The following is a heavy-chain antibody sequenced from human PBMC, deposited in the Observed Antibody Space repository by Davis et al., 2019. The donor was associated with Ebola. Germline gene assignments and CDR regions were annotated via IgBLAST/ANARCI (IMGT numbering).Heavy chain of an antibody. J-gene: IGHJ4*02. CDR2: VHSTGST. D-gene: IGHD6-19*01. V-gene: IGHV4-61*08. Sequence: MPSETLSLTCTVSGGSISSGDYSWTWIRQPPGKGLEWIGYVHSTGSTHYSPSLKNRVTISVDTSKNQLSLKVSSVTAADTAVYYGATTKQWLAFDYWGLGTLVTVSS. CDR3: ATTKQWLAFDY. CDR1: GGSISSGDYS.